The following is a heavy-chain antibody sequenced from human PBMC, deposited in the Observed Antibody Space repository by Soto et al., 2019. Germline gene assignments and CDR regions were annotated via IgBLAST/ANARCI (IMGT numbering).Heavy chain of an antibody. CDR3: ARVSTSARIRSYYYYGMDV. Sequence: PSETLSLTCTVSGGSISSYYWSWIRQPPGKGLEWIGYIYYSGSTNYNPSLKSRVTISVDTSKNQFSLKLSSVTAADTAVYYCARVSTSARIRSYYYYGMDVWGQGTTVTVSS. V-gene: IGHV4-59*01. D-gene: IGHD6-6*01. CDR2: IYYSGST. CDR1: GGSISSYY. J-gene: IGHJ6*02.